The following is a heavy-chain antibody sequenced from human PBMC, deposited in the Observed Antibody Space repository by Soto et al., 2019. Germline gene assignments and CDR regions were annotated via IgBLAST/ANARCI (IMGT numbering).Heavy chain of an antibody. Sequence: QVQLQESGPGLVKPSGTLSLTCAVSGGSVSSANWWSWVRQPPGKGLVWIGEINPSGSTNYNPSLGRRVTTSVEMSKYQFSLKLSSVTAAATAVYYCAKSSGGRPHLDYWGQGTLVIVSS. CDR1: GGSVSSANW. J-gene: IGHJ4*02. V-gene: IGHV4-4*02. D-gene: IGHD2-15*01. CDR3: AKSSGGRPHLDY. CDR2: INPSGST.